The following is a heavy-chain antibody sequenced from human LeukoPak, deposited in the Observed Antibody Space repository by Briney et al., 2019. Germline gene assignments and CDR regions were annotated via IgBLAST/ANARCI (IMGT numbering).Heavy chain of an antibody. CDR3: ARAIVVVPAAMSRGKKFDY. CDR2: INHSGST. CDR1: GGSFSGYY. Sequence: ASETLSLTCAVYGGSFSGYYWSWIRQPPGKGLEWIGEINHSGSTNYNPSLKSRVTISVDTSKNQFSLKLSSVTAADTAVYYCARAIVVVPAAMSRGKKFDYWGQGTLVTVSS. J-gene: IGHJ4*02. V-gene: IGHV4-34*01. D-gene: IGHD2-2*01.